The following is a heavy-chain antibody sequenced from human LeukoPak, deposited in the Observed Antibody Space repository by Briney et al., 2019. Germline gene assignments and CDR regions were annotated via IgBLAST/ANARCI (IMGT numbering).Heavy chain of an antibody. CDR1: GFIFSNYG. CDR2: ISASGSAT. Sequence: GGSLRLSCAASGFIFSNYGMNWVRQAPGKGLEWVAAISASGSATSYADSVRGRFTISRDNSKSTTYLQMNSLRAEDTAVFYCAKRLAMTGTYHFDYWGQGTLVTVSS. CDR3: AKRLAMTGTYHFDY. D-gene: IGHD6-19*01. V-gene: IGHV3-23*01. J-gene: IGHJ4*02.